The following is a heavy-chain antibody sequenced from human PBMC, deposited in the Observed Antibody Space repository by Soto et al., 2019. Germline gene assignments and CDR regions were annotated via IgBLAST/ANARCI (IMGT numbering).Heavy chain of an antibody. J-gene: IGHJ4*02. CDR3: AKAYMVRGADFDY. Sequence: PGGSLRLSCAASGFPFSSYWMSWVRQAPGKGLEWVANIKQDGSEKYYVDSVEGRFTISRDNAKNSLYLQMNSLRAEDTAVYYCAKAYMVRGADFDYWGQGTLVTVSS. D-gene: IGHD3-10*01. CDR1: GFPFSSYW. V-gene: IGHV3-7*03. CDR2: IKQDGSEK.